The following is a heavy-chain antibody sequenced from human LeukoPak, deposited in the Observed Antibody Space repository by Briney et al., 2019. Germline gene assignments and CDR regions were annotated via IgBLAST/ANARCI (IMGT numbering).Heavy chain of an antibody. CDR1: GGTFSSYA. D-gene: IGHD2-15*01. Sequence: SVKVSCKASGGTFSSYAISWVRQAPGQGLEWMGRIIPILGIADYAQKFQGRVTITADKSTSTAYMELSSLRSEDTAVYYCARGIVVVVAATLEDYYFDYWGQGTLVTVSS. J-gene: IGHJ4*02. V-gene: IGHV1-69*04. CDR2: IIPILGIA. CDR3: ARGIVVVVAATLEDYYFDY.